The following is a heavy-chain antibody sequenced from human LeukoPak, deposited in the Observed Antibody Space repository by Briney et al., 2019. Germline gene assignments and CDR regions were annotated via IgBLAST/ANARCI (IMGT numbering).Heavy chain of an antibody. V-gene: IGHV3-30-3*01. CDR3: AKDAVDFWSPFDY. CDR2: ISYDGSNK. Sequence: GGSLRLSCAASGFTFSSYAMHWVRQAPGKGLEWVAVISYDGSNKYYADSVKGRFTISRDNSKNTLYLQMNSLRAEDTAVYYCAKDAVDFWSPFDYWGQGTLVIVSS. J-gene: IGHJ4*02. D-gene: IGHD3-3*01. CDR1: GFTFSSYA.